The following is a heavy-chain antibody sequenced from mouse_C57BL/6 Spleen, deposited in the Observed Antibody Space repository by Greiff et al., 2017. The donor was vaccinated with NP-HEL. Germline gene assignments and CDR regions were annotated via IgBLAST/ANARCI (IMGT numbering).Heavy chain of an antibody. J-gene: IGHJ3*01. V-gene: IGHV3-6*01. CDR2: ISYDGSN. Sequence: EVQLQESGPGLVKPSQSLSLTCSVTGYSITSGYYWNWIRQFPGNKLEWMGYISYDGSNNYNPSLKNRISITRDTSKNQFFLKLNSVTTEDTATYYCARVSYDYDSFAYWGQGTLVTVSA. CDR3: ARVSYDYDSFAY. D-gene: IGHD2-4*01. CDR1: GYSITSGYY.